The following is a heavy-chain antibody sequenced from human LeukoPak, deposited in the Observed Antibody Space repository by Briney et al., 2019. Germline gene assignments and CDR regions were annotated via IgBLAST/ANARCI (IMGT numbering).Heavy chain of an antibody. D-gene: IGHD6-13*01. CDR3: ARDLRRKQPLGSWYYYYGMDV. CDR2: ISSSSSYI. V-gene: IGHV3-21*01. J-gene: IGHJ6*02. CDR1: GFTFSSYS. Sequence: KPGGSLRLSCAASGFTFSSYSMNWVRQAPGKGLEWVSSISSSSSYIYYADSVKGRFTISRDNAKNSLYLQMNSLRAEDTAVYYCARDLRRKQPLGSWYYYYGMDVWGQGTTVTVSS.